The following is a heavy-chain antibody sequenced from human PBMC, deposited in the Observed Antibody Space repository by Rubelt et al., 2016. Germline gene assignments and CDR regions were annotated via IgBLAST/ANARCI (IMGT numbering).Heavy chain of an antibody. CDR1: GFTFSSYG. D-gene: IGHD1-26*01. CDR2: ISYDGSNK. V-gene: IGHV3-30*18. J-gene: IGHJ4*02. CDR3: AKDGYSGSSRGTEFDY. Sequence: GFTFSSYGMHWVRQAPGKGLEWVAVISYDGSNKYYADSVKGRFTISRDNSKNTLYLQMNSLRAEDTAVYYCAKDGYSGSSRGTEFDYWGQGTLVTVSS.